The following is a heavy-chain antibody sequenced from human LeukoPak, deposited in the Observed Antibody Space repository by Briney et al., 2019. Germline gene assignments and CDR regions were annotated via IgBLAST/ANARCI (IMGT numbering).Heavy chain of an antibody. CDR2: IKQDGSVK. CDR1: GFTFSSYG. J-gene: IGHJ3*02. V-gene: IGHV3-7*01. D-gene: IGHD6-13*01. Sequence: PGGSLRLSCAASGFTFSSYGMHWVRQAPGKGLEWVANIKQDGSVKDYVDSVKGRFTISRDNAKNSLYLQMNSLRVEDTAVYYCARDSADSSSFAFDIWGQGTLVTVSS. CDR3: ARDSADSSSFAFDI.